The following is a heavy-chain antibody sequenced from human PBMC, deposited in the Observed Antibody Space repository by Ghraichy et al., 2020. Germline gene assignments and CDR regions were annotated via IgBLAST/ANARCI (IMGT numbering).Heavy chain of an antibody. Sequence: SETLSLTCTVSGTSIRAYFWSWIRQPPGKGLVWIGDIFYSGGASYNPSLKSRVTISIDASNNQFSLNLTSVTAADTAVYYCARMGGYKAPLWYWSQGTLVAVSS. D-gene: IGHD3-10*01. CDR2: IFYSGGA. V-gene: IGHV4-59*01. CDR3: ARMGGYKAPLWY. CDR1: GTSIRAYF. J-gene: IGHJ4*02.